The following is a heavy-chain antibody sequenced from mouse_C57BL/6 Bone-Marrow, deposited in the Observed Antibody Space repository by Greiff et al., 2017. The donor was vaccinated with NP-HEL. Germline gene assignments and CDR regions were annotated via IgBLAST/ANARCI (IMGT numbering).Heavy chain of an antibody. CDR2: VYPYNGGT. V-gene: IGHV1-36*01. D-gene: IGHD1-1*01. J-gene: IGHJ2*01. Sequence: VQLQQSGPVLVKPGPSVKLSFPSSVFPFTDYYMHFFTPSHGKSLEWIGLVYPYNGGTSYNQKFKGKATLTVDTSSSTAYMELNSLTSEDSAVYYCARGGYGSSYGDYFDYWGQGTTLTVSS. CDR3: ARGGYGSSYGDYFDY. CDR1: VFPFTDYY.